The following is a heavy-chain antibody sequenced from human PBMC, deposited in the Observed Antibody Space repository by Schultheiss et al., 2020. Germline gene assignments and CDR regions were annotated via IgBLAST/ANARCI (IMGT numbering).Heavy chain of an antibody. CDR3: ARDLEGYSSSHKEGP. Sequence: ASVKVSCKASGYTFTSYYMHWVRQAPGQGLEWMGIINPSGGSTSYAQKFQGRVTMTRDTSTSTAYMELSSLRAEDTAVYYCARDLEGYSSSHKEGPWGQGTLVTVSS. V-gene: IGHV1-46*01. CDR2: INPSGGST. J-gene: IGHJ5*02. CDR1: GYTFTSYY. D-gene: IGHD6-13*01.